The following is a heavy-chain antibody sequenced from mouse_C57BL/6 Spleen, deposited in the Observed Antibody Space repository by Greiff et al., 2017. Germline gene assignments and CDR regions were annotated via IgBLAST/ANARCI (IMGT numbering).Heavy chain of an antibody. CDR3: TRRLDLGAMDY. CDR2: IDPETGGT. CDR1: GYTFTDYE. D-gene: IGHD4-1*01. J-gene: IGHJ4*01. V-gene: IGHV1-15*01. Sequence: QVQLQQSGAELVRPGASVTLSCKASGYTFTDYEMHWVKQTPVHGLEWTGAIDPETGGTAYNQKFKGKAILTADKSSSTAYMELRSLTSEDSAVYYCTRRLDLGAMDYWGQGTSVTVSS.